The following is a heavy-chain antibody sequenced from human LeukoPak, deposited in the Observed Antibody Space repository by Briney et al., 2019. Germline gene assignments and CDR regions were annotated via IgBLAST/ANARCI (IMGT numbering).Heavy chain of an antibody. D-gene: IGHD2-8*01. CDR3: SRENGAFSPFGY. Sequence: SETLSLTCGVSGGSITSTSWWSWVRQSPGQGLEWIGEVSLSGLTNYNPSLSSRVIMALDTSKNHLSLNLTSVTAADTAVYYCSRENGAFSPFGYWGQGTLVTVPS. J-gene: IGHJ4*02. CDR1: GGSITSTSW. V-gene: IGHV4-4*02. CDR2: VSLSGLT.